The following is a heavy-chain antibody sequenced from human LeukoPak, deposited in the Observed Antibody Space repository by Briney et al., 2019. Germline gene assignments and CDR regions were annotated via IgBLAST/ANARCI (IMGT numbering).Heavy chain of an antibody. J-gene: IGHJ5*02. CDR2: ISYDGSNK. Sequence: GRSLRLSCAASGFTFSSYAMHWVRQAPGKGLEWVADISYDGSNKYYADSVKGRFTISRDNSKNTLYLQMNSLRAEDTAVYYCARVSSPILNWFDPWGQGTLVTVSS. CDR3: ARVSSPILNWFDP. V-gene: IGHV3-30-3*01. CDR1: GFTFSSYA. D-gene: IGHD2-2*01.